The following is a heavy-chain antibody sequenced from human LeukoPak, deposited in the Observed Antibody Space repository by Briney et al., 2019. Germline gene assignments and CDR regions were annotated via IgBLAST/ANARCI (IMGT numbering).Heavy chain of an antibody. CDR1: GGSISSYY. J-gene: IGHJ4*02. Sequence: PSETLSLTCTVSGGSISSYYWSWIRQPPGKGLEWIGYIYYSGSTNYNPSLKSRVTISVDTSKNQFSLKLSSVTAADTAVYYCARAMGPLPWFGELLHFDYWGQGTLVTVSS. CDR3: ARAMGPLPWFGELLHFDY. V-gene: IGHV4-59*01. D-gene: IGHD3-10*01. CDR2: IYYSGST.